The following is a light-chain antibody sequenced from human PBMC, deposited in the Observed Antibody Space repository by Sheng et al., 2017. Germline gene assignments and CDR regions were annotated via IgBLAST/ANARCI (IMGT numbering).Light chain of an antibody. V-gene: IGKV3D-20*02. CDR3: QQRSNWPPLT. Sequence: EIVLTQSPGTLSLSPGKRATLSCRASQSMNSNYLAWYQHRPGQAPRLLIYGASSRATDIPDRFSGSGSGTDFTLTISSLEPEDFAVYYCQQRSNWPPLTFGGGTKVEIK. J-gene: IGKJ4*01. CDR2: GAS. CDR1: QSMNSNY.